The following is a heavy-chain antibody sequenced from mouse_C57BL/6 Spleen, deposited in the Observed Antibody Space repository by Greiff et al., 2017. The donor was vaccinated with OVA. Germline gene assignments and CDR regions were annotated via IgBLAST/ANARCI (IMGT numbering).Heavy chain of an antibody. CDR3: ARHPSTVVATEGYFDV. CDR2: ISSGGSYT. J-gene: IGHJ1*03. V-gene: IGHV5-6*01. Sequence: VQRVESGGDLVKPGGSLKLSCAASGFTFSSYGMSWVRQTPDKRLEWVATISSGGSYTYYPDSVKGRFTISRDNAKNTLYLQMSSLKSEDTAMYYCARHPSTVVATEGYFDVWGTGTTVTVSS. D-gene: IGHD1-1*01. CDR1: GFTFSSYG.